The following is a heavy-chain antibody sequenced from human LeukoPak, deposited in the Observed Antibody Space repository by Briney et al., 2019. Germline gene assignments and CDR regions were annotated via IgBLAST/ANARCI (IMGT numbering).Heavy chain of an antibody. D-gene: IGHD6-19*01. CDR3: TSGYSSGWEADWLDP. Sequence: GGSLRLSCAASGFTFSGSAMHWVRQASGKGLEWVGRIRSKVNSYATAYAASVKGRFTISRDDSKNTAYLQMNSLKTEDTAVYYCTSGYSSGWEADWLDPWGQGTLVTVSS. CDR2: IRSKVNSYAT. V-gene: IGHV3-73*01. J-gene: IGHJ5*02. CDR1: GFTFSGSA.